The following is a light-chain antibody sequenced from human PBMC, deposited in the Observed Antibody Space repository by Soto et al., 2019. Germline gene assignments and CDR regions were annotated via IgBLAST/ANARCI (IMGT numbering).Light chain of an antibody. V-gene: IGKV1-5*03. J-gene: IGKJ1*01. CDR2: KAS. CDR3: QRYISYSEA. CDR1: QTISSW. Sequence: DIQMTQSPSTLSGAVGDRVTITCRASQTISSWLAWYQQKPGKAPKLLSYKASTLKSGDPSRFSGSGSGTEFTLTISSLQPDDFAPYYCQRYISYSEAFGQGTKVELQ.